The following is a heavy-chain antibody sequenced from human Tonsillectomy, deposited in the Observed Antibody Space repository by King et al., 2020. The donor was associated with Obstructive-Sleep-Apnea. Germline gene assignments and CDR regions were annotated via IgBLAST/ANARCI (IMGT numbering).Heavy chain of an antibody. J-gene: IGHJ4*02. Sequence: QLQESGPGLVKPSQTLSLTCTVSGGSISSGGYYWSWIRQHPGKGLEWIGYIYYSGRTYYNPSLKSRVTISVDTSKNQFSLKLSSVTAADTAVYYCARERDDYSNYVDYWGQGTLVTVSS. D-gene: IGHD4-11*01. CDR3: ARERDDYSNYVDY. CDR1: GGSISSGGYY. V-gene: IGHV4-31*03. CDR2: IYYSGRT.